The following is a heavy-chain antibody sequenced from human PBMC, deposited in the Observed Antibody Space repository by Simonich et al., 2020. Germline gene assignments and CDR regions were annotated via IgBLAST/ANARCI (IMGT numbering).Heavy chain of an antibody. V-gene: IGHV4-34*01. J-gene: IGHJ6*03. Sequence: QVQLQQWGAGLLKPSETLSLTCAVYGGSFSGYYWSWIRQPPGKGLEWIGENNHSGSTNYNPSLKSRVTISVDTSKNQFSLKLSSVTAADTAVYYCARARTGDYYYYMDVWGKGTTVTVSS. CDR3: ARARTGDYYYYMDV. CDR1: GGSFSGYY. D-gene: IGHD7-27*01. CDR2: NNHSGST.